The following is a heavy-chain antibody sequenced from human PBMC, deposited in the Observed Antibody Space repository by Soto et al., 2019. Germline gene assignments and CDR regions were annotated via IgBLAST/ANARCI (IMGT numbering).Heavy chain of an antibody. CDR1: GGSISSGDYY. CDR3: ARLHGYCISSSCHGHYAMDV. D-gene: IGHD2-2*01. CDR2: IYYSGTT. Sequence: SETLSLTCTVSGGSISSGDYYWSWIRQPPGKGLEWIGYIYYSGTTYYNPSLNSRVTVSVDTSKNQFSLKVTSVTAADTAVYYCARLHGYCISSSCHGHYAMDVWGQGTTVTVSS. V-gene: IGHV4-30-4*01. J-gene: IGHJ6*02.